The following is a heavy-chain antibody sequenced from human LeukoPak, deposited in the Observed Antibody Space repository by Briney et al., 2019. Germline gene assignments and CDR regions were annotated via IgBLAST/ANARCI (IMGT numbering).Heavy chain of an antibody. CDR3: AKDLTRTTPANDAFDI. Sequence: GGSLRLSCAASGFSFSSYAMSWVRQAPGKGLEWVSAISGSGGSTYYADSVKGRFTISRDNSKNTLYLQMNSLRAEDTAVYYCAKDLTRTTPANDAFDIWGQGTMVTVSS. CDR1: GFSFSSYA. V-gene: IGHV3-23*01. CDR2: ISGSGGST. D-gene: IGHD1-1*01. J-gene: IGHJ3*02.